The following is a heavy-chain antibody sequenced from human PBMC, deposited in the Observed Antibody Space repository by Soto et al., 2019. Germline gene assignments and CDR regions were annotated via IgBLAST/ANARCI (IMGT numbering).Heavy chain of an antibody. V-gene: IGHV3-48*03. CDR3: ARGGVY. CDR1: GFTFSSHE. Sequence: PGGSLRLSCAASGFTFSSHEMNWVRQAPGKGLEWISYISGSGVTTYYADSVRGRFIVSRDNAKESLFLQMNSLRVEDTAIYYCARGGVYWGQGTLVTVSS. CDR2: ISGSGVTT. D-gene: IGHD2-8*01. J-gene: IGHJ4*02.